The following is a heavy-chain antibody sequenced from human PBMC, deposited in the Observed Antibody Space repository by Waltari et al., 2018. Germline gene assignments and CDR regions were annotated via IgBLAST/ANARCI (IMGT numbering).Heavy chain of an antibody. Sequence: QLQLQESGSGLVKPSQTLSLTCAVSGASVSSGGHSWSWIRLPPGRGLEWIGYINDSGSTYYNPTLKSRVTISIDSSRNQFSLKLTSVTAADTAVYYCARDPGGFDRRFDSWGQGILVIVSS. D-gene: IGHD3-16*01. J-gene: IGHJ5*01. V-gene: IGHV4-30-2*01. CDR2: INDSGST. CDR3: ARDPGGFDRRFDS. CDR1: GASVSSGGHS.